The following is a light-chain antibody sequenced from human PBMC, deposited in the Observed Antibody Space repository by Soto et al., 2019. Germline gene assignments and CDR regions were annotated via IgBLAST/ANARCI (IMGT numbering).Light chain of an antibody. CDR1: QSLLHSDGYTY. J-gene: IGKJ1*01. CDR2: KAS. Sequence: DIVMTQTPLSSPVTLGQPASISCRSGQSLLHSDGYTYLSWVQHRPGQPPRLLIYKASNRFSGVPDRFRGSGAGTDFTLKISRVEPEDVGVYYCMQSTQFPWTFGQGTKVEIK. V-gene: IGKV2-24*01. CDR3: MQSTQFPWT.